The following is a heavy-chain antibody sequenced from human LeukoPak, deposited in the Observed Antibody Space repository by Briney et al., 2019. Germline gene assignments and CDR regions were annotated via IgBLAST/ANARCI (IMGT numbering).Heavy chain of an antibody. V-gene: IGHV3-20*04. Sequence: GGSLRLSCAASGFTFDDYGMSWARQAPGKGLEWVSGINWNGGSTGYADSVKGRFTISRDNAKNSLYLQMNSLRAEDTALYYCARGGDCSSTSCYGPGYYYYYMDVWGKGTTVTVSS. J-gene: IGHJ6*03. CDR2: INWNGGST. CDR3: ARGGDCSSTSCYGPGYYYYYMDV. D-gene: IGHD2-2*01. CDR1: GFTFDDYG.